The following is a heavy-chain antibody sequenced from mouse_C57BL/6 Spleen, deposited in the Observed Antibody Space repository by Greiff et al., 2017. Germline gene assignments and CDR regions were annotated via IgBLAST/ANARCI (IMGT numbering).Heavy chain of an antibody. D-gene: IGHD2-5*01. CDR2: IHPNSGST. V-gene: IGHV1-64*01. Sequence: QVHVKQPGAELVKPGASVKLSCKASGYTFTSYWMHWVKQRPGQGLEWIGMIHPNSGSTNYNEKFKSKATLTVDKSSSTAYMQLSSLTSEDSAVYYCASRGILGYSNHYWGQGTTLTVSS. CDR3: ASRGILGYSNHY. CDR1: GYTFTSYW. J-gene: IGHJ2*01.